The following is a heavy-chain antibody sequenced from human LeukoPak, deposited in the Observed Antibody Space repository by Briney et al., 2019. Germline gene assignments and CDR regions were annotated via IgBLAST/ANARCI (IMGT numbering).Heavy chain of an antibody. D-gene: IGHD3-16*01. Sequence: SETLSLPCTVSGGSISSGSYYWGWIRQPPGKGLEWIGSIYYSGITHYKPSLKSRVTISADTSKNQFSLKLSSVTAADTAVYYCARRGDPWGQGTLVTVSS. CDR1: GGSISSGSYY. J-gene: IGHJ5*02. V-gene: IGHV4-39*01. CDR3: ARRGDP. CDR2: IYYSGIT.